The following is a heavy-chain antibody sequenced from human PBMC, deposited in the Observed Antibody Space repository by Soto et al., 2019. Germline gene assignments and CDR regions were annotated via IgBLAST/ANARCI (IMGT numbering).Heavy chain of an antibody. J-gene: IGHJ6*02. D-gene: IGHD2-15*01. CDR3: ARPVVPTVAATRGPYYYYGMDV. CDR2: IYPGDSDT. CDR1: GYSFTSYW. Sequence: LGESLKISCKGSGYSFTSYWIGWVRQMPGKGLEWMGIIYPGDSDTRYSPSFQGQVTISADKSISTAYLQWSSLKASDTAMYYCARPVVPTVAATRGPYYYYGMDVWGQGTKVTVSS. V-gene: IGHV5-51*01.